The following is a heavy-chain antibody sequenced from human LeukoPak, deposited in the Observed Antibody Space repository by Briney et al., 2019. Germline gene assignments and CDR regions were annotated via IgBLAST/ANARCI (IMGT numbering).Heavy chain of an antibody. CDR2: IYPSGST. V-gene: IGHV4-30-2*01. Sequence: SETLSLTCAVSGGSISSGGYSWSWIRQPPGKGLEWIGYIYPSGSTYYNPSLKSRVTISVDRSKNQFSLKLSSVTAADTAVYYCARGVIGYAYFDYWGQGTLVTVSS. D-gene: IGHD5-12*01. J-gene: IGHJ4*02. CDR1: GGSISSGGYS. CDR3: ARGVIGYAYFDY.